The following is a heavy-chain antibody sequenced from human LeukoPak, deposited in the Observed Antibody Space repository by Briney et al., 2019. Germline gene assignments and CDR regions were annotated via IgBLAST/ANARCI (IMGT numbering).Heavy chain of an antibody. V-gene: IGHV4-39*07. CDR3: ARGGYYGSGNDFRFDP. D-gene: IGHD3-10*01. Sequence: SETLSLTCIVSGASISSSISYWGWVRQPPGNGLEWIGGIYYNGITNYNPSLKSRVTISVETSKNQFSLKLKSVTAADTAVYYCARGGYYGSGNDFRFDPWGQGTLVTVSS. CDR2: IYYNGIT. CDR1: GASISSSISY. J-gene: IGHJ5*02.